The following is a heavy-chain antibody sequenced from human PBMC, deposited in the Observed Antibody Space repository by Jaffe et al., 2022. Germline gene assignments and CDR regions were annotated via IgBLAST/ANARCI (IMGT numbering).Heavy chain of an antibody. Sequence: EVQLVESGGGLVQPGGSLRLSCAASGFTFSSYEMNWVRQAPGKGLEWVSYISSSGSTIYYADSVKGRFTISRDNAKNSLYLQMNSLRAEDTAVYYCARANADTAMVTAFDYWGQGTLVTVSS. CDR1: GFTFSSYE. V-gene: IGHV3-48*03. CDR2: ISSSGSTI. CDR3: ARANADTAMVTAFDY. D-gene: IGHD5-18*01. J-gene: IGHJ4*02.